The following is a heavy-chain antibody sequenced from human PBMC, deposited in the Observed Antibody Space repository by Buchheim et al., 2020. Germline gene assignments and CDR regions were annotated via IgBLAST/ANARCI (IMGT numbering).Heavy chain of an antibody. CDR1: GFTFSSYA. Sequence: QVQLVESGGGVVQPGRSLRLSCAASGFTFSSYAIHWVRQAPGKGLEWVAVISYDGSNRYYADSVKGRFTISRDNSKNTLYLQMSSLRGEDTAVYYCARDRSSGYCSSTRCCYGMDVWGQGTT. CDR2: ISYDGSNR. D-gene: IGHD2-2*03. J-gene: IGHJ6*02. V-gene: IGHV3-30*15. CDR3: ARDRSSGYCSSTRCCYGMDV.